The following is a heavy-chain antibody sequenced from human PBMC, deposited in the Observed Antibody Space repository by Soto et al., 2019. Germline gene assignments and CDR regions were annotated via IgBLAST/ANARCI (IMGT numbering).Heavy chain of an antibody. V-gene: IGHV3-48*01. Sequence: GGSLRLSCAASGFTFSTYSMNWVRQAPGKGLEWVSYISSSSSTIFYTDSVKGRFTVSRDNAKNSLYLQMNSLRAEDTAVYYCAKGNWFHAFDIWGQGTMVTV. CDR2: ISSSSSTI. CDR3: AKGNWFHAFDI. D-gene: IGHD3-9*01. J-gene: IGHJ3*02. CDR1: GFTFSTYS.